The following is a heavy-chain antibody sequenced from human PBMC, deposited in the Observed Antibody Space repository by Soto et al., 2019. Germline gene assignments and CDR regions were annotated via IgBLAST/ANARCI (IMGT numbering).Heavy chain of an antibody. D-gene: IGHD2-15*01. CDR2: ISGSGGST. Sequence: EVQLLESGGGLVEPGGSLRLSCAASGFTFSSHAMSWVRQAPGKGLEWVSGISGSGGSTYNADSVKGRFTISRDNSKNTLYLEMNSLRAEDTAVYYCAKDLFPDLVVVEGATPDWSFDLWGRGTLVTVSS. V-gene: IGHV3-23*01. CDR1: GFTFSSHA. J-gene: IGHJ2*01. CDR3: AKDLFPDLVVVEGATPDWSFDL.